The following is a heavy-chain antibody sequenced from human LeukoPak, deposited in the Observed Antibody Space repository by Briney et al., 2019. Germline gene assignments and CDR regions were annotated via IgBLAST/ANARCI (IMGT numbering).Heavy chain of an antibody. D-gene: IGHD3-10*01. Sequence: PGGSLRLPCAASGFTFSSYAMHWVRQAPGKGLEWVAVISYDGSNKYYADSVKGRFTISRDNSKNTLYLQMNSLRAEDTAVYYCARAMLYYGSGFDYWGQGTLVTVSS. J-gene: IGHJ4*02. CDR3: ARAMLYYGSGFDY. CDR2: ISYDGSNK. V-gene: IGHV3-30-3*01. CDR1: GFTFSSYA.